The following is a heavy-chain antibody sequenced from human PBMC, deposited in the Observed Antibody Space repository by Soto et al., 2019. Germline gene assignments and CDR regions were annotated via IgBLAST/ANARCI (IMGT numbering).Heavy chain of an antibody. CDR3: ARGGSTYYDFWSGYYSWGMDV. D-gene: IGHD3-3*01. Sequence: SETLSLTCTVSGGSISSGDYYWSWIRQPPGKGLEWIGYIYYSGSTYYNPSLKSRVTISVDTSKNQFSLKLSSVTAADTAVYYCARGGSTYYDFWSGYYSWGMDVWGQGTTVTVSS. CDR1: GGSISSGDYY. V-gene: IGHV4-30-4*01. J-gene: IGHJ6*02. CDR2: IYYSGST.